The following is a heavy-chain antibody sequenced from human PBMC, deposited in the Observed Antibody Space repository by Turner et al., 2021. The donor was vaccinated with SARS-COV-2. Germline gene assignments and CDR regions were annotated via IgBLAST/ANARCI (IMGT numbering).Heavy chain of an antibody. J-gene: IGHJ5*02. CDR3: ARGTYYYDSSVYSGTNWFDP. D-gene: IGHD3-22*01. CDR1: GFTFSRYS. Sequence: EVQLVESGGGLVKPGGSLRLPCEASGFTFSRYSMNWVRQAPGKGLECVSSISISSSYIYYADSVKGRFTNSRDNAKNSLYLQMNSLRAEDTAVYYCARGTYYYDSSVYSGTNWFDPWGQGTLVTVSS. CDR2: ISISSSYI. V-gene: IGHV3-21*01.